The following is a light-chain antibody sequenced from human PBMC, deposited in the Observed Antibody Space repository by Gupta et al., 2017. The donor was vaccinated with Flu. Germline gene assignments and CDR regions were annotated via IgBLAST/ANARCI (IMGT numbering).Light chain of an antibody. Sequence: DIQMTQSPSTLSASVGDRVTIACRASQSISSWLAWYQQKPGKAPKLLIYKASNLESGVPLRFSGSGSGTEFTLTISNLQPDDFATYYCQQYKSYSWTFGQGTKVEIK. CDR1: QSISSW. CDR3: QQYKSYSWT. J-gene: IGKJ1*01. CDR2: KAS. V-gene: IGKV1-5*03.